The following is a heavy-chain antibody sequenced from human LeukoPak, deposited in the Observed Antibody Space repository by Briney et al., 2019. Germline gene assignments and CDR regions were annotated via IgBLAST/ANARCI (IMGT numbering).Heavy chain of an antibody. CDR1: GGSIRTTISSYY. D-gene: IGHD2-15*01. J-gene: IGHJ5*02. CDR2: ISYTGST. V-gene: IGHV4-39*01. CDR3: ARYCSGPPCHWFDP. Sequence: PSETLSLTCTVSGGSIRTTISSYYWGWVRQPPRKGLEWIGSISYTGSTYYNPSLTSRATISVDTSKNQFSLKLNSVTAADTAVYYCARYCSGPPCHWFDPWGQGTLVTVSS.